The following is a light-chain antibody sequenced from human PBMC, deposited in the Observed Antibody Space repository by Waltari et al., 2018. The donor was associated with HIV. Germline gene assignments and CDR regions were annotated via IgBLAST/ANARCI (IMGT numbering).Light chain of an antibody. CDR1: ALPKQY. V-gene: IGLV3-25*03. CDR3: QSADTTGSLYV. J-gene: IGLJ1*01. Sequence: SYDLTQPPSVSVSPGQTARLTCSGNALPKQYAYWYQQKPGQAPVLLIYKDTERPSGIPERFSGSSSGTTVTLTISGVQAEDEADYYCQSADTTGSLYVFGTGTKVTV. CDR2: KDT.